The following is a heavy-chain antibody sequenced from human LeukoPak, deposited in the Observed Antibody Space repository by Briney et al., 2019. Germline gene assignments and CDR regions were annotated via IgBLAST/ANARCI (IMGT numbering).Heavy chain of an antibody. CDR3: AKDSTGSGSYEQDY. CDR1: GFTFSSYE. CDR2: ISSSGSTI. J-gene: IGHJ4*02. V-gene: IGHV3-48*03. Sequence: GGSLRLSCAASGFTFSSYEMNWVRQVPGKGLEWGSYISSSGSTIYYADSVKGRFIISRDNSKNTLYQQMNSLRAEDTAVYYCAKDSTGSGSYEQDYWGQGSLVTVSS. D-gene: IGHD3-10*01.